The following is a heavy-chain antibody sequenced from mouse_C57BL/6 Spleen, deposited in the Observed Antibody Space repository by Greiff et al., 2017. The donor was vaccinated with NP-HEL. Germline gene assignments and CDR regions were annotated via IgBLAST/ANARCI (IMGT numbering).Heavy chain of an antibody. V-gene: IGHV1-22*01. CDR3: ARPLLYGNYVYYYAMDY. Sequence: VQLKESGPELVKPGASVKMSCKASGYTFTDYNMHWVKQSHGKSLEWIGYINPNNGGTSYNQKFKGKATLTVNKSSSTAYMELRSLTSEDSAVYYCARPLLYGNYVYYYAMDYWGQGTSVTVSS. D-gene: IGHD2-1*01. CDR2: INPNNGGT. J-gene: IGHJ4*01. CDR1: GYTFTDYN.